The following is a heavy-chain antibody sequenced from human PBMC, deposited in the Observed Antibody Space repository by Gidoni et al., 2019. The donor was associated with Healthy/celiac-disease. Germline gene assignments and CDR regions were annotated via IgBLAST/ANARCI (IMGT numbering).Heavy chain of an antibody. CDR3: AKDREVTAIPLSGYYYYGMDV. CDR2: IAYDGSNK. Sequence: QVQLVESGGGVVQPGRSLRLSCAASGFTFSSYGMHWVRQAPGKGLEWVAVIAYDGSNKYYADSVKGRFTISRDNSKNTPYLQMNSLRAEDTAVYYCAKDREVTAIPLSGYYYYGMDVWGQGTTVTVSS. V-gene: IGHV3-30*18. CDR1: GFTFSSYG. D-gene: IGHD2-21*02. J-gene: IGHJ6*02.